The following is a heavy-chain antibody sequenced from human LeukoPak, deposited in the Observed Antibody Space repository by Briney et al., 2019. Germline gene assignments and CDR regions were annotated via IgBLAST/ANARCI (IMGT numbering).Heavy chain of an antibody. D-gene: IGHD3-10*01. CDR2: MNPNSGNT. V-gene: IGHV1-8*02. J-gene: IGHJ4*02. CDR1: GYSLTGYY. Sequence: ASVKVSCKASGYSLTGYYMHWLRQAPGQGLEWMGWMNPNSGNTGYAQKFQGRVTMTRNTSISTAYMELSSLRSEDTAVYYCARSRGGRELLWFGELLSPPDYWGQGTLVTVSS. CDR3: ARSRGGRELLWFGELLSPPDY.